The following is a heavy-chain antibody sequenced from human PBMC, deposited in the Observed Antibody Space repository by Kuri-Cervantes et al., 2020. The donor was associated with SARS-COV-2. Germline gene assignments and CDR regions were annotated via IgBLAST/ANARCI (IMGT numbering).Heavy chain of an antibody. CDR1: GFTFSSYG. D-gene: IGHD5-12*01. J-gene: IGHJ4*02. CDR2: ISYDGSNK. CDR3: AKDKGWLRQTAGLDY. V-gene: IGHV3-30*18. Sequence: GGSLRLSCAASGFTFSSYGMHWVRQAPGKGLEWVAVISYDGSNKYYADSVKGRFTISRDNSRNTLYLQMNNLRAEDTAVYYCAKDKGWLRQTAGLDYWGQGTLVTVSS.